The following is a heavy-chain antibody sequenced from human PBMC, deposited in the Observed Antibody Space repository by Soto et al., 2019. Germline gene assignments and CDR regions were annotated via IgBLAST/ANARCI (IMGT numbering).Heavy chain of an antibody. CDR3: AKSVVTMRQEFDY. CDR2: FDLEDGET. Sequence: VKVSCKVSGYTLTEVSIHWVRQAPGNGLEWMGGFDLEDGETIYAQKFQGRVTLTEDTSTDTAYMELSSLRSEDTAVYFCAKSVVTMRQEFDYWGQGTLVTVSS. CDR1: GYTLTEVS. D-gene: IGHD2-21*02. V-gene: IGHV1-24*01. J-gene: IGHJ4*02.